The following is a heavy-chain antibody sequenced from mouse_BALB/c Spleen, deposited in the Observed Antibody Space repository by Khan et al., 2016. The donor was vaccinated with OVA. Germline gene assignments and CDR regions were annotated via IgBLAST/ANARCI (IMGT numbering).Heavy chain of an antibody. V-gene: IGHV1-5*01. CDR3: TRSYDSYYFDY. D-gene: IGHD2-4*01. J-gene: IGHJ2*01. CDR1: GYSFTSYW. CDR2: IYPGNSDT. Sequence: EVQLQQSGTVLARPGASVKMSCKASGYSFTSYWMHWVKQRPGQGLEWIGAIYPGNSDTRYNQKFKGKATLTAVTSASTAYMELSSLTDEDSAVYCCTRSYDSYYFDYWGQGTTLTVSS.